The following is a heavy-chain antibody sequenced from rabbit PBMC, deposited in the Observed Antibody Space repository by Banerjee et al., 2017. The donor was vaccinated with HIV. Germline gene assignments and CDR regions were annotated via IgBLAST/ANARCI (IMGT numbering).Heavy chain of an antibody. Sequence: QSLEESGGGLVKPGGTLTLTCTVAGFSFSSSYYMCWVRQAPGKGLEWIACIATGDGNTYYASWAKGRFTISKTSSTTVDLKMTSLTAADTATYFCARDLYGGLWGPGTLVTVS. D-gene: IGHD2-1*01. V-gene: IGHV1S40*01. CDR3: ARDLYGGL. J-gene: IGHJ3*01. CDR1: GFSFSSSYY. CDR2: IATGDGNT.